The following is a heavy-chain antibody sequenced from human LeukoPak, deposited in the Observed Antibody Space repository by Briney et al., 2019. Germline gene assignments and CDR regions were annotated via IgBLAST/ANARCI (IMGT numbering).Heavy chain of an antibody. CDR2: ISAYNGNT. J-gene: IGHJ6*03. D-gene: IGHD2-2*02. CDR3: ARVMGCSSTSCYKNYYYMDV. Sequence: ASVKVSCKASGGTFSSYTISWVRQAPGQGLEWMGWISAYNGNTNYAQKLQGRVTMTTDTSTSTAYMELRSLRSDDTAVYYCARVMGCSSTSCYKNYYYMDVWGKGTTVTVSS. V-gene: IGHV1-18*01. CDR1: GGTFSSYT.